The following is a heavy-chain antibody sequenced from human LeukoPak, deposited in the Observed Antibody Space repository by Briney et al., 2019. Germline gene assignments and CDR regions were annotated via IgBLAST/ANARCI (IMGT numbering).Heavy chain of an antibody. CDR3: AKGLPTIMVRGAPDY. CDR1: GFTFSSYG. D-gene: IGHD3-10*01. CDR2: ISYDGSNK. J-gene: IGHJ4*02. V-gene: IGHV3-30*18. Sequence: GRSLRLSCAASGFTFSSYGMHWVRRAPGKGLEWVAVISYDGSNKHYADSVKGRFTISRDNSKNTLYLQMNSLRAEDTAVYYCAKGLPTIMVRGAPDYWGQGTLVTVSS.